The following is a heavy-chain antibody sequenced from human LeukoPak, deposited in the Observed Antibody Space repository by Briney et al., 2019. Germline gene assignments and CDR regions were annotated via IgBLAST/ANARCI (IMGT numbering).Heavy chain of an antibody. CDR3: AKDLYYDSSSVDY. Sequence: GGSLRLSCAASGFTFSSYWMHWVRQAPGKGLVWVSRIRSDGSTTYADSVKGRFTISRDNSKYTLYLQMNSLRAEDTAVYYCAKDLYYDSSSVDYWGQGTLVTVSS. CDR2: IRSDGST. CDR1: GFTFSSYW. J-gene: IGHJ4*02. V-gene: IGHV3-74*01. D-gene: IGHD3-22*01.